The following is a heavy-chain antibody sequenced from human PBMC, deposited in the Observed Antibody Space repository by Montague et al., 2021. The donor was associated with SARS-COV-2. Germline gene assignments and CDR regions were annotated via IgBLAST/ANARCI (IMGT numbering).Heavy chain of an antibody. CDR3: ARKTIYFDY. J-gene: IGHJ4*02. CDR2: IYHSGSP. Sequence: SETLSLTCTVSGDSISRGNWRTWVRQPPGKGLEWIGEIYHSGSPNYNPSLKSRVTISVDRSKSQFSLNLRSVTAADTAVYYYARKTIYFDYWGQGTLVTVSS. V-gene: IGHV4-4*02. D-gene: IGHD1/OR15-1a*01. CDR1: GDSISRGNW.